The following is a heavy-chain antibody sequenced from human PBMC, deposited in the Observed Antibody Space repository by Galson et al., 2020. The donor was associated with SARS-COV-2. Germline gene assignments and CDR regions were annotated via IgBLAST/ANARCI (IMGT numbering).Heavy chain of an antibody. Sequence: GGSLRLSCAASGFIFSRFTMNWVRQVPGRGLEWVSSISSTGGDMSYSDSVKGRFTISRDNAKDSLYLQMNSLRAEDTAVYYCARVGGSYYLDYWGQGTLVTVPS. V-gene: IGHV3-21*01. CDR3: ARVGGSYYLDY. D-gene: IGHD1-26*01. J-gene: IGHJ4*02. CDR2: ISSTGGDM. CDR1: GFIFSRFT.